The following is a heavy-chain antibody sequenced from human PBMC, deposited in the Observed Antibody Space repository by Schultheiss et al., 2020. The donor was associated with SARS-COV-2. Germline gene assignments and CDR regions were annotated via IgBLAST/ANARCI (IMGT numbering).Heavy chain of an antibody. CDR2: INPNSGGT. V-gene: IGHV1-8*01. J-gene: IGHJ2*01. Sequence: ASVKVSCKASGYTFTSYDINWVRQATGQGLEWMGWINPNSGGTNYAQKFQGRVTMTRSPSISTAYMELSSLRSEDTAVYYCARGYQSGSYYAHTWYFDLWGRGTLVTVSS. CDR3: ARGYQSGSYYAHTWYFDL. D-gene: IGHD1-26*01. CDR1: GYTFTSYD.